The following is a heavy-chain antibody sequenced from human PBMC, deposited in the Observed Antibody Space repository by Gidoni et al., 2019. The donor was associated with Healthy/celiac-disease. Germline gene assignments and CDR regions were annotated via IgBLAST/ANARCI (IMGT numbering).Heavy chain of an antibody. J-gene: IGHJ4*02. V-gene: IGHV3-30*02. CDR1: GFTFSSYG. CDR2: LRYDGSNK. Sequence: QAQLVESGGGVVQTGGSLRLPCAASGFTFSSYGMHWVPQAPGKGLEWVAFLRYDGSNKYYADSVKGRFTISRDNSKNTLYLQMNSLRAEDTAVYYCAKDRGLRFLEWLPYFDYWGQGTLVTVSS. D-gene: IGHD3-3*01. CDR3: AKDRGLRFLEWLPYFDY.